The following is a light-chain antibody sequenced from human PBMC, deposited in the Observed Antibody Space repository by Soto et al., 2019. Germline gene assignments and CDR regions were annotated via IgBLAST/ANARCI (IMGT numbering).Light chain of an antibody. CDR2: SNN. Sequence: QSVLTQPPSASGTPGQGVTISCSGSTSNIGSNYVYWYQQLPGTAPKLLIYSNNQRPSGVPDRFSGSKSGTSASLAISGLQSEDEADYYCAAWDDSLNGWVFGGGTKLTVL. J-gene: IGLJ3*02. V-gene: IGLV1-44*01. CDR1: TSNIGSNY. CDR3: AAWDDSLNGWV.